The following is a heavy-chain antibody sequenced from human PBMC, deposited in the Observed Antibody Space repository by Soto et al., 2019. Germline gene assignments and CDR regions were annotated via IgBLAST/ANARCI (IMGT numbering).Heavy chain of an antibody. CDR3: ARDPGVREVAGTFWFDP. CDR1: GFTFSSYG. V-gene: IGHV3-33*01. Sequence: GGSLRLSCAASGFTFSSYGMHWVRQAPGKGLEWVAVIWYDGSNKYYADSVKGRFTISRDNSKNTLYLQMNSLRVEDTAVYYCARDPGVREVAGTFWFDPWGQGTLVTVSS. CDR2: IWYDGSNK. J-gene: IGHJ5*02. D-gene: IGHD6-19*01.